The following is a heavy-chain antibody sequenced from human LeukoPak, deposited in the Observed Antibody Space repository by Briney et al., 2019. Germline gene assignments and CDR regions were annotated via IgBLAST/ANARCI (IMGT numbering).Heavy chain of an antibody. CDR2: IYHSGST. V-gene: IGHV4-4*02. Sequence: RASGTLSLTCAVSGGSISSSNWWSWVRQPPGKGLEWIGEIYHSGSTNYNPSLKSRVTISVDKSKNQFSLKLSSVTAADTAVYYCARDGSSRTNWFDPWGQGTLVTVSS. CDR3: ARDGSSRTNWFDP. CDR1: GGSISSSNW. J-gene: IGHJ5*02. D-gene: IGHD2-15*01.